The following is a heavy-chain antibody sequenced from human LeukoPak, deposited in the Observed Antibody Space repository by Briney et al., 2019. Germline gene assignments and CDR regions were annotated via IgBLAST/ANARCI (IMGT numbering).Heavy chain of an antibody. J-gene: IGHJ4*02. CDR2: TIAYIGNT. CDR3: GRESGIKYYYGSSGYHFDY. Sequence: ASVTVSCMASGYSLTSYGISWVRPPPGQGLEWMGWTIAYIGNTNYTQKLQGTVTITTDTSTSTAYKWKSSVRADDTAMYFRGRESGIKYYYGSSGYHFDYGGQGTLVPVSS. V-gene: IGHV1-18*01. CDR1: GYSLTSYG. D-gene: IGHD3-22*01.